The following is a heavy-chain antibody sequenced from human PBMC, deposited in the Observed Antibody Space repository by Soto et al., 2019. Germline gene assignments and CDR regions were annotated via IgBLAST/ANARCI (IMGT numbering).Heavy chain of an antibody. CDR3: AKDTDHAYDF. Sequence: QVQLVQSGAEVKKPGSSVKVSCKASGGTFRGFAFSWVRQAPGHGLEWMGGIIPLFGTTNYAQRFQGRVTITADESTSTAYMELSSLKSEDTAIYYCAKDTDHAYDFWGQGTLVTVSS. CDR1: GGTFRGFA. CDR2: IIPLFGTT. D-gene: IGHD3-16*01. V-gene: IGHV1-69*01. J-gene: IGHJ4*02.